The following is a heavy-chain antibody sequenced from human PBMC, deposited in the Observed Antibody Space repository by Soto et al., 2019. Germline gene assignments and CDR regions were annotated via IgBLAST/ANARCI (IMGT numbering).Heavy chain of an antibody. J-gene: IGHJ4*02. D-gene: IGHD3-10*01. V-gene: IGHV3-33*01. CDR1: GFTFSSYG. CDR3: ARGRGAGYFDY. Sequence: ESGGGVVQPGRSLRLSCAASGFTFSSYGMHWVRQAPGKGLEWVAVIWYDGSNKYYADSVKGRFTISRDNSKNTLYLQMNSLRAEDTAVYYCARGRGAGYFDYWGQGTLVTVSS. CDR2: IWYDGSNK.